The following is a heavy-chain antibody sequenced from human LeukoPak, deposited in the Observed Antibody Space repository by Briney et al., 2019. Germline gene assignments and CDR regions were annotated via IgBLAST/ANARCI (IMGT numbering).Heavy chain of an antibody. D-gene: IGHD3-16*01. Sequence: SVKVSCKASGGTFSSYAISWVRQAPGQGLEWMGGIIPIFGTANYAQKFQGRVTMTRDTSISTAYMELSRLRSDDTAVYYCARVRFAPYYFDYWGQGTLVTVSS. CDR2: IIPIFGTA. V-gene: IGHV1-69*05. CDR1: GGTFSSYA. J-gene: IGHJ4*02. CDR3: ARVRFAPYYFDY.